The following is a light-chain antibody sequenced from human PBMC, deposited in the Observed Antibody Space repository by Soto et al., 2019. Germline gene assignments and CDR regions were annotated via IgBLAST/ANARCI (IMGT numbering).Light chain of an antibody. V-gene: IGLV2-8*01. J-gene: IGLJ3*02. CDR2: EVT. CDR1: SSDVGGYNY. Sequence: QSVLTQPPSASGSPGQSVAISCTGTSSDVGGYNYVSWYQQHPGKAPKLMIYEVTKRPSGVPDRFSGSKSDNTASLTVSGLQAEDEADYYSSSYAGSNNFGVLFGGGTKLTVL. CDR3: SSYAGSNNFGVL.